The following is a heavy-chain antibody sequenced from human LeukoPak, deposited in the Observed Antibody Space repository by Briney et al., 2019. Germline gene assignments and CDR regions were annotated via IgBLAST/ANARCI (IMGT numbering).Heavy chain of an antibody. CDR3: ARDGIAAAGTKLDY. CDR1: GGSISSSSYY. CDR2: IYYSGST. Sequence: SETLSPTCTVSGGSISSSSYYWGWIRQPPGKGLEWIGSIYYSGSTYYNPSLKSRVTISVDTSKNQFSLKLSSVTAADTAVYYCARDGIAAAGTKLDYWGQGTLVTVSS. J-gene: IGHJ4*02. D-gene: IGHD6-13*01. V-gene: IGHV4-39*07.